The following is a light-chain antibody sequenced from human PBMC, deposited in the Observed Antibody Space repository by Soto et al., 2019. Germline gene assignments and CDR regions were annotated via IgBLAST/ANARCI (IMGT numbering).Light chain of an antibody. CDR2: DAS. J-gene: IGKJ4*01. CDR3: QHEA. CDR1: QDINHY. Sequence: DIQMTQSPSSLSASIGDRVTVTCQASQDINHYLNWYQQQPGKAPKPLIYDASTLETGVPSRFSGSGSGTDFSLTISSLQAEDFATYYCQHEAFGGGTKVEIK. V-gene: IGKV1-33*01.